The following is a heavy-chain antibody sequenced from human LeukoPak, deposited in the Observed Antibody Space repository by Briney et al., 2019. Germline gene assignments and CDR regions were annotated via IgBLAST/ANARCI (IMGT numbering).Heavy chain of an antibody. CDR3: VSGGDWGFGWYFDV. J-gene: IGHJ2*01. V-gene: IGHV6-1*01. Sequence: SQTLSLTCAISGDSVSSNSGSWSWIRQSPSRGPEWLGRIYYRSRWHYEYAVSVQNRISISPDTTKNQFSLQLNSVSPDDSAVYYCVSGGDWGFGWYFDVWGRGALVTVSS. CDR1: GDSVSSNSGS. CDR2: IYYRSRWHY. D-gene: IGHD7-27*01.